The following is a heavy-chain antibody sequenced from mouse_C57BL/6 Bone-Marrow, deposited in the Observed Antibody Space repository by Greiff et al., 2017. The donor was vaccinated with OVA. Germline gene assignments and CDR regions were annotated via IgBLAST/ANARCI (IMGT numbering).Heavy chain of an antibody. J-gene: IGHJ3*01. CDR1: GFTFSDYG. V-gene: IGHV5-15*01. CDR2: ISNLAYSI. CDR3: ASLGFAY. Sequence: EVKLMESGGGLVQPGGSLNLSCAASGFTFSDYGMAWVRQAPRKGPEWVAFISNLAYSIYYADTVTGRFTISRENAKNTLYLEMSSLRSEGTAMYSCASLGFAYWGQGTLVTVSA.